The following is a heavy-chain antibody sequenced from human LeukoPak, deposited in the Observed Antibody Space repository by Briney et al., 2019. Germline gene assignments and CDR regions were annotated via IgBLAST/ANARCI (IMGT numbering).Heavy chain of an antibody. CDR1: GFTFTNYA. D-gene: IGHD3-3*01. Sequence: GGSLRLSCAASGFTFTNYAMSWVRQAPGKGLDWVSGISSSGGKTYYADSVKGRFTISRDNSEDTLYLQMNSLRAEDTAVYYCAKKGRFWSGYSSYYYYMDVWGKGTTVTVSS. V-gene: IGHV3-23*01. J-gene: IGHJ6*03. CDR3: AKKGRFWSGYSSYYYYMDV. CDR2: ISSSGGKT.